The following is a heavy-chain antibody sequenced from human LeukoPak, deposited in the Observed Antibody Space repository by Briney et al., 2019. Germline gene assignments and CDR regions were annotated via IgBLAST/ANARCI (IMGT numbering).Heavy chain of an antibody. CDR3: ARDRPTGSYYSIDY. Sequence: GSSLRLSCAVFGFTFSDYGMHWVRQAPGKGLEWVAVIWYDGSNKYYGDSVKDRFTISRDNSKNTLYLQMNSLRVEDTAVYYCARDRPTGSYYSIDYWGQGTLVTVSS. CDR1: GFTFSDYG. V-gene: IGHV3-33*01. D-gene: IGHD1-26*01. CDR2: IWYDGSNK. J-gene: IGHJ4*02.